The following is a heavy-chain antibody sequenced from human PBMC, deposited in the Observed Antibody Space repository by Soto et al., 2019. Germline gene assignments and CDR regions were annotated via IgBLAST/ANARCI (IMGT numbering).Heavy chain of an antibody. Sequence: EVQLVESGGGSVQPGRSLRLSCAASGFSFDDYGMHWVRQGPGKGLEWVSGISWNSGDIYYADSVKGRFTISRDNAKRSLYLQMNSLRTEDTALYYCAKDHDLARDGPFDYWGQGILVTVSS. J-gene: IGHJ4*02. CDR3: AKDHDLARDGPFDY. V-gene: IGHV3-9*01. D-gene: IGHD5-12*01. CDR2: ISWNSGDI. CDR1: GFSFDDYG.